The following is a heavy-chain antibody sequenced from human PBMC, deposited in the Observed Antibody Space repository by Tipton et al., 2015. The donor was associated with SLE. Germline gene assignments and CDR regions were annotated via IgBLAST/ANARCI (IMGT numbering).Heavy chain of an antibody. CDR1: GFTFSSHW. V-gene: IGHV3-15*01. CDR2: IKSQADGGTA. D-gene: IGHD4/OR15-4a*01. CDR3: TTGSLMVPTGAEDY. J-gene: IGHJ4*02. Sequence: GSLRLSCAASGFTFSSHWMYWVRQAPGKGLEWIGRIKSQADGGTANYAAPVRGRFIISRDDSKDTLYLRMNSLKTEDTAVYYCTTGSLMVPTGAEDYWGPGTLVTVSS.